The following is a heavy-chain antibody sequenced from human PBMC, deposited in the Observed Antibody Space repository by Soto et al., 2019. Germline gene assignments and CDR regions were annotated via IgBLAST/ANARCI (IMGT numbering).Heavy chain of an antibody. CDR1: GFTFSSYA. D-gene: IGHD4-17*01. CDR2: ISGSGGST. CDR3: AKDPLIYFDYGDYPGY. V-gene: IGHV3-23*01. Sequence: EVQLLESGGGLVQPGGSLRLSCAASGFTFSSYAMSWVRQAPGKGLEWVSAISGSGGSTYYADSVKGRFTISRDNSKNTLYLQMNSLRAEDTAVYYCAKDPLIYFDYGDYPGYWGQGTLVTVSS. J-gene: IGHJ4*02.